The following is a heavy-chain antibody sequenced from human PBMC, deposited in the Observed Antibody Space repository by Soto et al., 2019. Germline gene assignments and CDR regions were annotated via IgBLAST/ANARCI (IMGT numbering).Heavy chain of an antibody. V-gene: IGHV4-30-4*01. CDR1: GGSISSGDYY. CDR2: LYYSGST. Sequence: QVQLQESGPGLVKPSQTLSLTCTVSGGSISSGDYYWSWIRQPPGKGLEWIGYLYYSGSTYYNPSLKSRVTIPVDTSKNQFSLKLSSVTAADTAVYYCAREEDYYGQKGFDYWGQGTLVTVSS. CDR3: AREEDYYGQKGFDY. D-gene: IGHD3-10*01. J-gene: IGHJ4*02.